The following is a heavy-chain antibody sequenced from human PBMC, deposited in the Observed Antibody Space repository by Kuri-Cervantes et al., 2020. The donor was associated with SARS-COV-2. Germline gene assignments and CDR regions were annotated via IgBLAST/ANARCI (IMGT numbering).Heavy chain of an antibody. J-gene: IGHJ1*01. CDR3: ANNGPKGYCSSTSCYIGGFQH. CDR2: ISSSSSTI. CDR1: GFTFSSYS. Sequence: GESLKISCAASGFTFSSYSMNWVRQAPGKGLEWVSYISSSSSTIYYADSVKGRFTISRDNSKNTLYLQMDSLRAEDTAVYYCANNGPKGYCSSTSCYIGGFQHWGQGTLVTVSS. D-gene: IGHD2-2*02. V-gene: IGHV3-48*01.